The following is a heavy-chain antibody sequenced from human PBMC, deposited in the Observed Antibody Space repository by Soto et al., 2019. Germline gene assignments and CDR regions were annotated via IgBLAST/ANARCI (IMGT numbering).Heavy chain of an antibody. Sequence: SETLSLTCTVSGGSISSYYWSWIRQPPGKGLEWIGYIYYSGSTNYNPSLKSRVTISVDTSKNQFSLKLSSVTVADTAVYYCARIRYYYYYMDVWGKGTTVTVSS. CDR1: GGSISSYY. CDR2: IYYSGST. J-gene: IGHJ6*03. V-gene: IGHV4-59*01. CDR3: ARIRYYYYYMDV.